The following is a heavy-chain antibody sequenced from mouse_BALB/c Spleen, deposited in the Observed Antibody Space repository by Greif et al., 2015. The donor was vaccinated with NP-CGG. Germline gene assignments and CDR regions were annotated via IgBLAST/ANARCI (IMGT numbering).Heavy chain of an antibody. CDR3: AREGDYGFAY. D-gene: IGHD2-4*01. J-gene: IGHJ3*01. CDR1: GYAFTNYL. Sequence: VKLVESGTELVRPGTSVKVSCKASGYAFTNYLIEWIKQRPGQGLEWIGVLNPGSGGTNYSEKFKGKATLTADYSSXTAYLQLSSLTSDDSAVYFCAREGDYGFAYWGQGTLVTVSA. CDR2: LNPGSGGT. V-gene: IGHV1-54*01.